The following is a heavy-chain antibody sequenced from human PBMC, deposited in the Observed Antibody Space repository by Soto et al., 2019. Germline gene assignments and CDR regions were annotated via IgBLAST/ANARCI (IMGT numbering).Heavy chain of an antibody. CDR3: ARVVQKDGGLLSNYYYGLDV. J-gene: IGHJ6*02. Sequence: SETLSLTCTVSGGSVSSGYYYWSWIRQPPGKGLEWIGYIYYSGSANYNPSLKSRVTISADTSKNQFSLKLSSVTAADTAVYYCARVVQKDGGLLSNYYYGLDVWGQGTPITVSS. D-gene: IGHD3-10*01. CDR1: GGSVSSGYYY. CDR2: IYYSGSA. V-gene: IGHV4-61*01.